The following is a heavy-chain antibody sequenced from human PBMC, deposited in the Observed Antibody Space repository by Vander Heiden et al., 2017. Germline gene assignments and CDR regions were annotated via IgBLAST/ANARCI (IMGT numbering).Heavy chain of an antibody. CDR3: ARTSTYSGSYYFDY. V-gene: IGHV3-33*01. CDR1: GSTFSSYG. Sequence: QVQLVESRGGVVQPGRSLRPSCAAAGSTFSSYGMHWVRQAPGKGLEWVAVIGYDGSNKYYADSVKGRFTISRDNSKNTLYLQMNSLRAEDTAVYYCARTSTYSGSYYFDYWGQGTLVTVSS. CDR2: IGYDGSNK. J-gene: IGHJ4*02. D-gene: IGHD1-26*01.